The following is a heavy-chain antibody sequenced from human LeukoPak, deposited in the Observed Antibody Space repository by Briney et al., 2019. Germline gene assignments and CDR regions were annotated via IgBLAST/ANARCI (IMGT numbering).Heavy chain of an antibody. CDR3: ARRRYQLLSYYFDY. CDR1: GGSISSGGYS. V-gene: IGHV4-30-2*01. Sequence: SQTLSLTCAVSGGSISSGGYSWSWIRQPPGKGLEWIGEINHSGSTNYNPSLKSRVTISVDTSKNQFSLKLSSVTAADTAVYYCARRRYQLLSYYFDYWGQGTLVTVSS. CDR2: INHSGST. J-gene: IGHJ4*02. D-gene: IGHD2-2*01.